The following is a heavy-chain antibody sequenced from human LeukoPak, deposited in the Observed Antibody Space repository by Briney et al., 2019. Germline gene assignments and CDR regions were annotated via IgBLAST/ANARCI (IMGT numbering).Heavy chain of an antibody. CDR3: AKDIRGYSYAVDY. Sequence: GGSLRLSCAASGFTFDDYAMHWVRQAPGKGLEWVSGISWNSGSIGYADSVKGRFTISRDNAKNSLYLQMNSLRAEDTALYYCAKDIRGYSYAVDYWGQGTLVTVSS. CDR1: GFTFDDYA. D-gene: IGHD5-18*01. J-gene: IGHJ4*02. V-gene: IGHV3-9*01. CDR2: ISWNSGSI.